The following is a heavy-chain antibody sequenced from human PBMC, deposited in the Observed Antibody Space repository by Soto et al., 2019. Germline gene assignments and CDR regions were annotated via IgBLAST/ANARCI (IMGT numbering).Heavy chain of an antibody. CDR2: IWYDGSNK. J-gene: IGHJ6*02. CDR3: ARSGDYDYYYGLDV. CDR1: GFTFSTYG. Sequence: QVQLVESGGGVVQPRRSLRLSCAASGFTFSTYGMHWVRQAPGKGLEWVAVIWYDGSNKYYADSLKGRFTISRDNSKSTLYLEMNSLRAEDTAVYYCARSGDYDYYYGLDVWGQGTTVTVSS. D-gene: IGHD4-17*01. V-gene: IGHV3-33*01.